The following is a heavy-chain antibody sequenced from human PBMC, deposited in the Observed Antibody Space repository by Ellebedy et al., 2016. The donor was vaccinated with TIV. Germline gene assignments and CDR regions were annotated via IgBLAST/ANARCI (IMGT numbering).Heavy chain of an antibody. Sequence: GGSLRLSXAASGFTFSSYAMSWVRQAPGKGLEWVSAISGSGGSTYYADSVKGRFTISRDNSKNTLYLQMNSLRAEDTAVYYCAKRIGFWSGYPPQNWFGPWGQGPLVTVSS. CDR2: ISGSGGST. CDR3: AKRIGFWSGYPPQNWFGP. V-gene: IGHV3-23*01. J-gene: IGHJ5*02. CDR1: GFTFSSYA. D-gene: IGHD3-3*01.